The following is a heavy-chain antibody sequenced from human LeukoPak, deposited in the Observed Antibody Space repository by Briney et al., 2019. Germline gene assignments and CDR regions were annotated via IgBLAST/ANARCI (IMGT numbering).Heavy chain of an antibody. CDR2: IYHSGST. CDR3: ARRGIIAAAGGFDP. D-gene: IGHD6-13*01. CDR1: GGSISSGDYS. Sequence: SQTLSLTCAVSGGSISSGDYSWSWIRQPPGKGLEWIGEIYHSGSTNYNPSLKSRVTISVDKSKNQFSLKLSSVTAADTAVYYCARRGIIAAAGGFDPWGQGTLVTVSS. V-gene: IGHV4-30-2*01. J-gene: IGHJ5*02.